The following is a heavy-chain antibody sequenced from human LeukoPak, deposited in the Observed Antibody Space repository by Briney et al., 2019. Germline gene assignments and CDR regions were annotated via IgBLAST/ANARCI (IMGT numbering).Heavy chain of an antibody. CDR3: ASRPDQHLLYYFDY. Sequence: SVKVSCKASGYTFTGYYMHWVRQAPGQGLEWMGWINPNSGGTKYAQKFQGRVTMTSDASISTAYMELSSLRSDDTAVYYCASRPDQHLLYYFDYWGQGALVTVSS. V-gene: IGHV1-2*02. D-gene: IGHD2-15*01. CDR1: GYTFTGYY. J-gene: IGHJ4*02. CDR2: INPNSGGT.